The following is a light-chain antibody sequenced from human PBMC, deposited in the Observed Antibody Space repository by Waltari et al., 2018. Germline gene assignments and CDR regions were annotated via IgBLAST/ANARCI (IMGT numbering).Light chain of an antibody. CDR2: DSS. CDR3: QQRSDWMFT. CDR1: QSVDNS. J-gene: IGKJ2*01. Sequence: EIVLTQSPATLSLSPGDRATLSCRASQSVDNSLGCYQQKPGQPPRLRIYDSSKMATGTPASFSGSGSGSDFTLTISSLEPEDFAVYYCQQRSDWMFTFGQGTKLDIK. V-gene: IGKV3-11*01.